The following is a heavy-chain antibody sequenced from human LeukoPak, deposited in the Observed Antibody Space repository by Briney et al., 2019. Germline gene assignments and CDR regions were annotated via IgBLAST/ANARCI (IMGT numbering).Heavy chain of an antibody. CDR2: ISGNDIT. Sequence: GGSLRLSCAASGFTFSNHGMNWVRQAPGKGLEWVSGISGNDITYYADSVKGRFTISRDNSKNTLYLQMNSLRAEDTAIYYCAKDDAWLRFLYWGQGTLVTVSS. V-gene: IGHV3-23*01. CDR3: AKDDAWLRFLY. J-gene: IGHJ4*02. D-gene: IGHD5-12*01. CDR1: GFTFSNHG.